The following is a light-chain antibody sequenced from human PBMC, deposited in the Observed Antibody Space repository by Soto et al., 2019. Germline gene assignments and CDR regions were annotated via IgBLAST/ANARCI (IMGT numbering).Light chain of an antibody. CDR3: QQFNNWPHT. CDR1: QSVNQK. Sequence: EIVLTQSPATLSASPGERATLSCRASQSVNQKLGWYQQKPGQAPRLLIYVASYRATGIPARFSGSGSGTEYTLTISNLQAEDFAVYYCQQFNNWPHTFGQGTKVDIK. CDR2: VAS. J-gene: IGKJ2*01. V-gene: IGKV3-15*01.